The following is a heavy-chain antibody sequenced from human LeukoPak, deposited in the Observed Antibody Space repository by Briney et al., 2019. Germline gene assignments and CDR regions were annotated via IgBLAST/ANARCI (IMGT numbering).Heavy chain of an antibody. CDR3: ARIPKTTYFDY. V-gene: IGHV3-53*01. CDR2: IYSGGST. Sequence: GGSLRHSCAASGFTVSSKYMSWVRQAPGKGLEWVSVIYSGGSTDYADSVKGRFTISRDNSENTLHLQMNSLRAEDTAVYYCARIPKTTYFDYWGQGTLVTVSS. D-gene: IGHD4-17*01. J-gene: IGHJ4*02. CDR1: GFTVSSKY.